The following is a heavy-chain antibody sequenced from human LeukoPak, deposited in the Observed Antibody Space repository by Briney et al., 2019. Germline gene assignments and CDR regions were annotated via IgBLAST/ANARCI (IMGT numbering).Heavy chain of an antibody. J-gene: IGHJ5*02. CDR1: GGSISSSYW. D-gene: IGHD3-10*01. CDR2: IYHNGNT. CDR3: AREFRPGRLLWFGELLKGGSWFDP. Sequence: PSETLSLTCAVSGGSISSSYWWTWVRQPPGKGLEWIGEIYHNGNTNYNPSLMGRVTISVDQSKNQFSLKLSSVTAADTAVYYCAREFRPGRLLWFGELLKGGSWFDPWGQGTLVTVSS. V-gene: IGHV4-4*02.